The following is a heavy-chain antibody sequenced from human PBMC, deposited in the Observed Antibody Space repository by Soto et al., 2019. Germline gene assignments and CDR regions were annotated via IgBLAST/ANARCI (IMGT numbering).Heavy chain of an antibody. J-gene: IGHJ5*02. CDR1: GFTSSSYA. Sequence: EVQLLESGGGLVQPGGSLRLSCAASGFTSSSYAMSWVRQAPRKGLEWVSAISGSGGSTYYADTVKGRFTISRDNSKNTLYLQMNSLRAEDTAVYYCAKDLYCWFDPWGQGTLVTVSS. D-gene: IGHD2-15*01. V-gene: IGHV3-23*01. CDR3: AKDLYCWFDP. CDR2: ISGSGGST.